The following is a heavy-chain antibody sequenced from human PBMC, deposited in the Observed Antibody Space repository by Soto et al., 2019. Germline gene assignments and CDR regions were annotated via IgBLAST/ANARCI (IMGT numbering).Heavy chain of an antibody. D-gene: IGHD6-6*01. J-gene: IGHJ4*02. V-gene: IGHV4-34*01. Sequence: SETLSLTCAVYGGSFSGYYWSWIRQPPGKGLEWIGEINHSGSTNYNPSLKSRVTISVDTSKNQFSLKLSSVTAADTAVYYCARGLPFDQVSSWFFDYWGQGTLVTVSS. CDR1: GGSFSGYY. CDR2: INHSGST. CDR3: ARGLPFDQVSSWFFDY.